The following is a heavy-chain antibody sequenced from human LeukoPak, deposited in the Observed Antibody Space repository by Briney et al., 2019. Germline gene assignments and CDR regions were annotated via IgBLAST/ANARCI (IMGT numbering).Heavy chain of an antibody. Sequence: SETLSLTCTVSGGSISSYYWSWIRQPPGKGLEWIGHIYYSGSTNYNPSLKSRVTISVDTSKNQFPLKLSSVTAADTAVYYCARGGYSGSHFDYWGQGTLVTVSS. D-gene: IGHD1-26*01. V-gene: IGHV4-59*01. CDR3: ARGGYSGSHFDY. J-gene: IGHJ4*02. CDR2: IYYSGST. CDR1: GGSISSYY.